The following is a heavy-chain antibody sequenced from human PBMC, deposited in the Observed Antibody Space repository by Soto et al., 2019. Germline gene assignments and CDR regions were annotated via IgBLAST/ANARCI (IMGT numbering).Heavy chain of an antibody. D-gene: IGHD1-7*01. CDR2: ISANGQGI. V-gene: IGHV3-23*01. CDR3: AKDRNYPRDQFHN. J-gene: IGHJ4*02. Sequence: GGSLRLSCAASGFTFNNYAMSWVRQAPGKGLEWVSAISANGQGIYYADSVKGRFIISRDSSKNTVFLHMDSLTAEDTAVYYCAKDRNYPRDQFHNWGQGALVTVSS. CDR1: GFTFNNYA.